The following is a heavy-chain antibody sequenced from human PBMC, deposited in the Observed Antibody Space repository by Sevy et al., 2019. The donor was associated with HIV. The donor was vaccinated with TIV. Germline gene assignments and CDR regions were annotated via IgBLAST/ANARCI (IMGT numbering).Heavy chain of an antibody. V-gene: IGHV4-59*01. CDR2: FYYSGIT. CDR3: ARGIVAYYFDY. D-gene: IGHD5-12*01. Sequence: SETLSLTCTVSGDSISSYYWSWIRQPPGKGLEWIGDFYYSGITNYNPSVKSRVTISVDTSRNQISLKLSSVTAADTAVYYCARGIVAYYFDYWGQGTLVTVSS. CDR1: GDSISSYY. J-gene: IGHJ4*02.